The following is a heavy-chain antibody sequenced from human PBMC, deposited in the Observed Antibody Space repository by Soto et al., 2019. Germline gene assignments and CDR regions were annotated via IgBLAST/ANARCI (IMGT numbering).Heavy chain of an antibody. D-gene: IGHD7-27*01. J-gene: IGHJ4*02. V-gene: IGHV3-53*01. CDR1: GLTVSGKKY. Sequence: GGSLRLSCVASGLTVSGKKYMAWVRQAPGKGPEWLSCVYDLDGTYYADSVRGRFTTSRDNSKNTLYLQMNSLRAEDTAVYYCAKTLSPYGSWGMMDYWGQGTLVTVSS. CDR2: VYDLDGT. CDR3: AKTLSPYGSWGMMDY.